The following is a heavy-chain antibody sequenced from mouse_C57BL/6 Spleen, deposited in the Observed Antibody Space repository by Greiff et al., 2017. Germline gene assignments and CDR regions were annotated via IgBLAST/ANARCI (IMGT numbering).Heavy chain of an antibody. CDR3: ARFEGYAMDY. Sequence: VQLQQSGPELVKPGASVKISCKASGYTFTDYYMNWVKQSHGKSLEWIGDINPNNGGTSYNQKFKGKATLTVDKSSSTAYMELRSLTSEDSAVYYCARFEGYAMDYWGQGTSVTVSS. CDR1: GYTFTDYY. CDR2: INPNNGGT. J-gene: IGHJ4*01. V-gene: IGHV1-26*01.